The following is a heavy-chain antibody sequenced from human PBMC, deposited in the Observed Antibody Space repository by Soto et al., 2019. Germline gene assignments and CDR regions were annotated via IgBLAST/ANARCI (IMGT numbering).Heavy chain of an antibody. V-gene: IGHV1-18*01. Sequence: GAPVKVSCKTSGYSLTTYGISWVRQAPGQGLEWMGWISAYNGNTNYAQKFQGRVTMTRDTSTATDYMELSSLRSEDTAMYYCARDAYDYGDFAGIGYWGQGTLVTVSS. CDR1: GYSLTTYG. J-gene: IGHJ4*02. CDR2: ISAYNGNT. D-gene: IGHD4-17*01. CDR3: ARDAYDYGDFAGIGY.